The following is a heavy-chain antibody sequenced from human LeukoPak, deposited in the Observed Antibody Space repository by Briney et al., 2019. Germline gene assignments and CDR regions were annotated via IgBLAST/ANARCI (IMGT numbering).Heavy chain of an antibody. V-gene: IGHV1-2*06. J-gene: IGHJ4*02. CDR2: TSPNSDDT. CDR1: GYTFNAYF. D-gene: IGHD2-21*01. Sequence: ASVKVSCKASGYTFNAYFIHWVRQAPGQGLEWMGRTSPNSDDTSYAEQFQGRVTMTRDTSDTTVYMEVTRLRSDDTAVYYCARDLRKRGTGDLDSWGPGTLVTVSS. CDR3: ARDLRKRGTGDLDS.